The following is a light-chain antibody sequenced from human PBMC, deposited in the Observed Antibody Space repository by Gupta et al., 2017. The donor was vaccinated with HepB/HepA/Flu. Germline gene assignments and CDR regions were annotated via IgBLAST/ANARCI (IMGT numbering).Light chain of an antibody. CDR1: QDISNY. Sequence: IQMTQSPSSLSASVGDRVTITCQASQDISNYLNWYHQQPGKAPKVLIYEASNLKTGVPSRFSGSGSGTDFTFTISSLQPEDVGTYYCQQWDDLPCSFGQGTKVEIK. V-gene: IGKV1-33*01. J-gene: IGKJ2*04. CDR3: QQWDDLPCS. CDR2: EAS.